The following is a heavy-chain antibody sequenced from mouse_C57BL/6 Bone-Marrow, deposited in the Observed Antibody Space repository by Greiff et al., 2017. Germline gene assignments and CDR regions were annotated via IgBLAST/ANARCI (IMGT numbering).Heavy chain of an antibody. CDR2: INPYNGGT. D-gene: IGHD2-2*01. J-gene: IGHJ3*01. CDR3: ARSSMVTTRAWFAY. Sequence: VQLQQSGPVLVKPGASVKMSCKASGYTFTDYYMNWVKQSHGKSLEWIGVINPYNGGTSYNQKFKGKATLTVDKSSTTAYMELNSLTSEDSAVYYCARSSMVTTRAWFAYWGQGTLVTVSA. CDR1: GYTFTDYY. V-gene: IGHV1-19*01.